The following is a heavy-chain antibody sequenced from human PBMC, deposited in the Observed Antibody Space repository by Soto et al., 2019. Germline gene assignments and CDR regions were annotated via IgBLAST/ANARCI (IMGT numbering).Heavy chain of an antibody. CDR3: ARDSLDGYNSNY. CDR1: GGSISSGDYY. Sequence: SETLSLTCTVSGGSISSGDYYWSWIRQPPGKGLEWIGYIYYSGSTYYNPSLKSRVTISVDTSKNQFSLKLSSVTAADTAVYYCARDSLDGYNSNYWGQGTLVTVSS. V-gene: IGHV4-30-4*01. CDR2: IYYSGST. J-gene: IGHJ4*02. D-gene: IGHD5-12*01.